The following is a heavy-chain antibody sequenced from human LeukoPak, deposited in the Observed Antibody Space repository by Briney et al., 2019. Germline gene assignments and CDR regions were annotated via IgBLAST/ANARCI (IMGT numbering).Heavy chain of an antibody. Sequence: TSQTLSLTCTVSGGSISSGDYYWSWIRQPPGKGLEWIGYIYYSGSTYYNPSLKSRVTISVDTSKNQFSLKLSSVTAADTAVYYCAREDLGVANYFDYWGQGTLVTVSS. D-gene: IGHD3-3*01. J-gene: IGHJ4*02. CDR1: GGSISSGDYY. V-gene: IGHV4-30-4*08. CDR2: IYYSGST. CDR3: AREDLGVANYFDY.